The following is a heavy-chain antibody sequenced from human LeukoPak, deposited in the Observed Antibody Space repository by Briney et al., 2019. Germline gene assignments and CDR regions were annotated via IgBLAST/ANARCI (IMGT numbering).Heavy chain of an antibody. CDR3: ARTRGYSVYYYYYMDV. CDR2: IKQDGSEK. CDR1: GFTFSSYW. J-gene: IGHJ6*03. Sequence: PGGSLRLSCAASGFTFSSYWMSWVRQAPGKGLEWVAYIKQDGSEKYYVDSVKGRFTISRDNAKNSLYLQMNSLRAEDTAVYYCARTRGYSVYYYYYMDVWGKGTTVTVSS. V-gene: IGHV3-7*01. D-gene: IGHD5-18*01.